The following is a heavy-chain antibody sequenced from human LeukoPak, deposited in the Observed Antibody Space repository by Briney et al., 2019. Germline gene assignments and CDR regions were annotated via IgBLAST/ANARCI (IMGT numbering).Heavy chain of an antibody. D-gene: IGHD3-10*01. V-gene: IGHV4-34*01. CDR1: GGSFSGYY. J-gene: IGHJ6*04. CDR3: ARGCYGSGSYYPRYYYGMDV. CDR2: INHSGST. Sequence: SSETLSLTCAVYGGSFSGYYWSWIRQPPGKGLEWIGEINHSGSTNYNPSLKSRVTISVDTSKNQFSLKLSSVTAADTAAYYCARGCYGSGSYYPRYYYGMDVWGKGTTVTVSS.